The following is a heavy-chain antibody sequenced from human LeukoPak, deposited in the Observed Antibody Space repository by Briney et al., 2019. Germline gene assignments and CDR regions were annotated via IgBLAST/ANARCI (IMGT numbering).Heavy chain of an antibody. CDR2: IRYDGSNK. J-gene: IGHJ4*02. Sequence: PGGSLRLSCAASGFTFSSYGMHWVRQAPGKGLEWVAFIRYDGSNKYYADSVKGRFTISRDNSKNTLYLQMNSLRAEDTALYYCAKGQDFLILPAATFDYWGREPLVTVSS. CDR1: GFTFSSYG. CDR3: AKGQDFLILPAATFDY. D-gene: IGHD2-2*01. V-gene: IGHV3-30*02.